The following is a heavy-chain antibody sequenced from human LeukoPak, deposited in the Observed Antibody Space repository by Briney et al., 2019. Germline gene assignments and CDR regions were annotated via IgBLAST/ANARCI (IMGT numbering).Heavy chain of an antibody. J-gene: IGHJ4*02. Sequence: PGGSLRLSCAASGFTFSNYEINWVRQAPGKGLEWVSYISNSGGTIYYADSVKGRFTVSRDNAKNSLYLQMNSLRAEDTAVYYCARDGGSGSYYSDYWGQGTLVTVSS. CDR3: ARDGGSGSYYSDY. V-gene: IGHV3-48*03. CDR1: GFTFSNYE. CDR2: ISNSGGTI. D-gene: IGHD3-10*01.